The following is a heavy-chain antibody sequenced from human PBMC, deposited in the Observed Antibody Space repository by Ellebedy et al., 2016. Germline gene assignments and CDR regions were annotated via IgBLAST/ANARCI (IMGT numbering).Heavy chain of an antibody. Sequence: SETLSLTXTVSGGSISSSSYYWGWIRQPPGKGLEWIGSIYYSGSTYYNPSLKSRVTISVDTSKNQFSLKLSSMTAADTAVYYCARVYSSSWSRGQRDDYWGQGTLVTVSS. CDR1: GGSISSSSYY. D-gene: IGHD6-13*01. J-gene: IGHJ4*02. CDR2: IYYSGST. V-gene: IGHV4-39*01. CDR3: ARVYSSSWSRGQRDDY.